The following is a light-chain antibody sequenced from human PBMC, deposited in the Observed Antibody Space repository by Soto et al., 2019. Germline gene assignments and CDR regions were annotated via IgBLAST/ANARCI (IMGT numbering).Light chain of an antibody. V-gene: IGKV1-39*01. CDR2: AAS. CDR3: QQSYRTPVT. Sequence: DIQMTQSPSSLSASVGDRVTITCRASQSISSYLNWYQQKPGKAPKRLIYAASSLQSGVPSRFSGSGSGTDFTLTITSLQPEDFATYYCQQSYRTPVTFGQGTKVEIK. J-gene: IGKJ1*01. CDR1: QSISSY.